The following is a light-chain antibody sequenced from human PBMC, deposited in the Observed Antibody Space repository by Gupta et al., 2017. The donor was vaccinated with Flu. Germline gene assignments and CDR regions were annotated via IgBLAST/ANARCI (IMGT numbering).Light chain of an antibody. CDR1: QSLGSH. Sequence: EVVLTQSPLTLSLSTGERATLSCRASQSLGSHLAWYQQKPGQAPRLLIFATSTRASGIPARFSGSGSGTDFTLTISSLEPEDFATYYCQQLDSYPLIFGEGTQVE. CDR2: ATS. CDR3: QQLDSYPLI. J-gene: IGKJ5*01. V-gene: IGKV3-11*01.